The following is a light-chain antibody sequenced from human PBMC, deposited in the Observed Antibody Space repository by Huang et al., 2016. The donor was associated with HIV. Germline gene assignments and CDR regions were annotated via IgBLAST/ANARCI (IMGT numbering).Light chain of an antibody. V-gene: IGKV1-39*01. J-gene: IGKJ1*01. CDR2: AAS. Sequence: DIQMTQSPSSLSASIGDRVTITCRASQSISNYLNWYQQKPGKAPKLLIYAASSLHYGVPSRFSCSGSGTDFTLTISSLQPEDFATYFCQQSYNTPRTFGQGTKVEIK. CDR1: QSISNY. CDR3: QQSYNTPRT.